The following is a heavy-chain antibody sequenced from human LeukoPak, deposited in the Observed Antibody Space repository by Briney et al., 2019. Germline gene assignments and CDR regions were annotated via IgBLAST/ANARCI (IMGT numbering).Heavy chain of an antibody. Sequence: PGRSLRLSCAASGFTFDDYAMHWVRQAPGKGPEWVSGISWNSGSIGYADSVKGRFTISRDNAKNSLYLQMNSLRAEDTALYHCARDLGSDDSSGYFHDYWGQGTLVTVSS. D-gene: IGHD3-22*01. CDR1: GFTFDDYA. CDR3: ARDLGSDDSSGYFHDY. CDR2: ISWNSGSI. J-gene: IGHJ4*02. V-gene: IGHV3-9*01.